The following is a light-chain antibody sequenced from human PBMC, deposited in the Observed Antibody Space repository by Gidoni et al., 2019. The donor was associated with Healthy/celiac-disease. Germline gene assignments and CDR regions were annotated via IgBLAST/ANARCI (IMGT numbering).Light chain of an antibody. Sequence: DIVMTQSPLSLPVTPGEPASISCRSSQSLLHSNGYNYLYWYLQKPGPSPQLLIYLGANRASGVPDRFSGSGSGTDFTLKISRVEAEDVGVYYCMQALQTPLFGGGTKVEIK. J-gene: IGKJ4*01. CDR2: LGA. CDR1: QSLLHSNGYNY. CDR3: MQALQTPL. V-gene: IGKV2-28*01.